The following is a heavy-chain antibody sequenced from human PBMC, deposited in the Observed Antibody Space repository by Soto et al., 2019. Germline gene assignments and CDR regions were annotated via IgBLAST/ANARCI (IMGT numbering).Heavy chain of an antibody. J-gene: IGHJ6*02. CDR3: ARHYYDSSGYYGYYYGMDV. CDR1: GFTFSSYW. Sequence: VGSLRLSCAASGFTFSSYWMHWVRQAPGKGLVWVSRINSDGSSTSYADSVKGRFTISRDNAKNTLYLQMNSLRAEDTAVYYCARHYYDSSGYYGYYYGMDVWGQGTTVTVSS. D-gene: IGHD3-22*01. V-gene: IGHV3-74*01. CDR2: INSDGSST.